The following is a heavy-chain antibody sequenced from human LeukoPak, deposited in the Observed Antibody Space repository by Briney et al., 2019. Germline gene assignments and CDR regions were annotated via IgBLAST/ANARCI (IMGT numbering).Heavy chain of an antibody. CDR2: ISGSGDST. Sequence: GGSLRLSCAASGFTFSTYGMSWVRQAPGKGLAWVSGISGSGDSTYYADSVRGRFTISRDNSKNTLFLQMNSLKTEDTAVYYCTRPGDSSGVNDYWGQGTLVTVSS. V-gene: IGHV3-23*01. CDR1: GFTFSTYG. CDR3: TRPGDSSGVNDY. D-gene: IGHD6-19*01. J-gene: IGHJ4*02.